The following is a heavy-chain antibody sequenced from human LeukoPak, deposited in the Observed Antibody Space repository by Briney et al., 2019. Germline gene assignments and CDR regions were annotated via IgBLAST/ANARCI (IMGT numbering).Heavy chain of an antibody. Sequence: GGSLRLSCAASGFTFSSYEMNWVRQAPGKGLEWVSYISSGGSTIYYADSVKGRFTISRDNAKNSLYLQMNSLRAEDTAVYYCARDQHRRDYYYYGMDVWGQGTTVTVSS. CDR3: ARDQHRRDYYYYGMDV. D-gene: IGHD2-21*01. CDR1: GFTFSSYE. J-gene: IGHJ6*02. CDR2: ISSGGSTI. V-gene: IGHV3-48*03.